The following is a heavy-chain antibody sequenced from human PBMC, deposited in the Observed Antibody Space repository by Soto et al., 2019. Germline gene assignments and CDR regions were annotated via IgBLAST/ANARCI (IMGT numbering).Heavy chain of an antibody. D-gene: IGHD3-3*01. V-gene: IGHV4-31*03. CDR1: GDSISTSFFY. CDR2: IYKSGST. J-gene: IGHJ4*02. Sequence: VELRESGPGLVRPSQTLSLTCNVSGDSISTSFFYRGWVRQVPGKGLEWIGYIYKSGSTYYNPSLQSRVRMSVDSSKNQFSLSLSPVTAADTAVYYCARDSGDVSGVGFDYWGPGTLVTVSS. CDR3: ARDSGDVSGVGFDY.